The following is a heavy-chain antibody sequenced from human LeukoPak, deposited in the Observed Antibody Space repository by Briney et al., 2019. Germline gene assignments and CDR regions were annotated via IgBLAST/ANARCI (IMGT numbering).Heavy chain of an antibody. D-gene: IGHD1-1*01. Sequence: GGSLRLSCAASGFTFSTFWMHWVRQAPGKGLVWVSRVSDDGSTTTYADSVKGRFTISRDNAKNTLYLQMNSLRPENTAVYYCVRHNAARAFDIWGQGTMVIVSS. V-gene: IGHV3-74*03. CDR3: VRHNAARAFDI. J-gene: IGHJ3*02. CDR2: VSDDGSTT. CDR1: GFTFSTFW.